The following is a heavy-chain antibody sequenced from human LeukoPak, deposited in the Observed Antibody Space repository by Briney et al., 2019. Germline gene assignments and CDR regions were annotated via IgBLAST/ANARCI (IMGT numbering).Heavy chain of an antibody. CDR2: INHSGST. CDR1: GGSISSYY. Sequence: MASETLSLTCTVSGGSISSYYWSWIRQPPGKGLEWIGEINHSGSTNYNPSLKSRVTISVDTSKNQFSLKLSSVTAADTAVYYCARGGGSALDYWGQGTLVTVSS. D-gene: IGHD3-10*01. CDR3: ARGGGSALDY. J-gene: IGHJ4*02. V-gene: IGHV4-34*01.